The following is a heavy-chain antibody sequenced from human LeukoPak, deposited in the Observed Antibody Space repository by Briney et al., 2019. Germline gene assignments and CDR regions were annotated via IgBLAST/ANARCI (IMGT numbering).Heavy chain of an antibody. V-gene: IGHV4-61*02. J-gene: IGHJ5*02. D-gene: IGHD2-8*02. Sequence: SETLSLTCTVSGGSVSSGIYYWSWIRQPAGKGLEWIGRIHVTGRTDYNPSLKSRVTVSLDTAKNQYSLQLSSVSAADTAIYYCARGHTGQNWFDPWGQGTLVTVSS. CDR3: ARGHTGQNWFDP. CDR1: GGSVSSGIYY. CDR2: IHVTGRT.